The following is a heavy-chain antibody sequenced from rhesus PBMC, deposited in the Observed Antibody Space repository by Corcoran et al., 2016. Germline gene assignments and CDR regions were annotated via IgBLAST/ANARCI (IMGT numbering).Heavy chain of an antibody. D-gene: IGHD3-9*01. J-gene: IGHJ4*01. CDR1: GCSISSNY. CDR3: ARDRVTVTITPAYYFDY. V-gene: IGHV4-173*01. Sequence: QLQLQESGPGLVKPPETLSLTCAVSGCSISSNYWRWIRQPPGKGLAWFGRCSGSVGSTDYNPSLKSRVTVATATSKNQFSLKLSAVTAADAAVYYCARDRVTVTITPAYYFDYWGRGVLVTVSS. CDR2: CSGSVGST.